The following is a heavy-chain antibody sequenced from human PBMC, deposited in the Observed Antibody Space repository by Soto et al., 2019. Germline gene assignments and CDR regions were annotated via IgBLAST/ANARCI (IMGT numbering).Heavy chain of an antibody. CDR2: ISGSGGST. Sequence: GGSLRFSCAASGFTFSSYAMSWVRQAPGKGLEWVSSISGSGGSTNYADSVKGRFTISRDLSKNTLYLQMNSLRAEDTAVYYCAKDRERSPHDSWGQGILVTVSS. J-gene: IGHJ4*02. CDR1: GFTFSSYA. CDR3: AKDRERSPHDS. D-gene: IGHD1-1*01. V-gene: IGHV3-23*01.